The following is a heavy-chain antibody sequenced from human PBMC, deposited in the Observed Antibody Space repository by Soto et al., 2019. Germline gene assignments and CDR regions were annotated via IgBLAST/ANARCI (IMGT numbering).Heavy chain of an antibody. CDR3: AKSNSGWYAKSHDY. Sequence: PGGSLRLSCAASGFTSSGFTFGDYWMHWIRQVPGKGLLWVSRINSDGSRSDYADSVKGRFTISRDNAKNTLYLQINSLRAEDTAVYYCAKSNSGWYAKSHDYWGQGTLVTVSS. D-gene: IGHD6-19*01. J-gene: IGHJ4*02. V-gene: IGHV3-74*01. CDR2: INSDGSRS. CDR1: GFTFGDYW.